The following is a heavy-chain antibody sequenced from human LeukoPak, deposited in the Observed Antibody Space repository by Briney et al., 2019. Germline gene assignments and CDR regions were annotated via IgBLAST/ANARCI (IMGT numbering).Heavy chain of an antibody. CDR2: IWHDGSYE. CDR3: AIGGSRIVVVPTYYFDY. J-gene: IGHJ4*02. D-gene: IGHD3-22*01. Sequence: PGGSLRLSCAASGFTFSRCGMHWVRQAPGKGLEWVAVIWHDGSYEYYADSVKGRFTISRDSSKNKLFLQMNSLRAEDTAVYYCAIGGSRIVVVPTYYFDYWGQGTLVTVSS. CDR1: GFTFSRCG. V-gene: IGHV3-33*01.